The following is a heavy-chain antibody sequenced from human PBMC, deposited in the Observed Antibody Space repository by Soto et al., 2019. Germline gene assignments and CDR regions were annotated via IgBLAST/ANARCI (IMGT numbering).Heavy chain of an antibody. D-gene: IGHD5-18*01. CDR3: ARKGVGIQLWLPKSGGMDV. V-gene: IGHV3-21*01. CDR1: GFTFSSYS. J-gene: IGHJ6*02. Sequence: EVQLVESGGGLVKPGGSLRLSCAASGFTFSSYSMNWVRQAPGKGLEWVSSISSSSSYIYYADSVKGRFTISRDNAKNSLYLQMNSLRAEDTAVYYCARKGVGIQLWLPKSGGMDVWGQGTTVTVSS. CDR2: ISSSSSYI.